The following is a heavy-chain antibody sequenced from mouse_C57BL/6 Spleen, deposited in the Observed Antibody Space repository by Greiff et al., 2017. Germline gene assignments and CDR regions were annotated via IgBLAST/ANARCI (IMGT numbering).Heavy chain of an antibody. D-gene: IGHD1-1*01. CDR2: INPNNGGT. V-gene: IGHV1-26*01. CDR1: GYTFTDYY. J-gene: IGHJ3*01. Sequence: VQLQQSGPELVKPGASVKISCKASGYTFTDYYMNWVKQSHGKSLEWIGDINPNNGGTSYNQKFKGKATLTVDKSSSTAYMELRSLTSEDSAVYYCARDYYACFAYWGQGTLVTVSA. CDR3: ARDYYACFAY.